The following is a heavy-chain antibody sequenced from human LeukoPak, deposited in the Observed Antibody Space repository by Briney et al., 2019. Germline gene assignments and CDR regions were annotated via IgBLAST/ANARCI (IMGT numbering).Heavy chain of an antibody. CDR3: ARGNPTVVTDAFDI. V-gene: IGHV3-53*01. D-gene: IGHD4-23*01. Sequence: PGGSLRLSCAASGFTVSSNYMSWVRQAPGKGLEWVSVIYSGGSTYYADSVKGRFTISRDNSKNTLYLQMNSLRAEDTAVYYCARGNPTVVTDAFDIWGQGTMVTVSS. CDR1: GFTVSSNY. CDR2: IYSGGST. J-gene: IGHJ3*02.